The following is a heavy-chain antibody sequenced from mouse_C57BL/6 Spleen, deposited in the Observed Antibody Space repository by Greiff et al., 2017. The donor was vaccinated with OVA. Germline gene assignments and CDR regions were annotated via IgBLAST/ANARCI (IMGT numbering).Heavy chain of an antibody. V-gene: IGHV1-62-2*01. D-gene: IGHD2-4*01. CDR2: FYPGSGSI. J-gene: IGHJ4*01. Sequence: QVQLQQSGAELVKPGASVKLSCKASGYTFPEYTIHWLKQRSGQGLEWIGWFYPGSGSITYNEKFKDKATLTADKSSSTVYMELSRLTSEDSAVYFCARPYDYDEAMDYWGQGTSVTVSS. CDR1: GYTFPEYT. CDR3: ARPYDYDEAMDY.